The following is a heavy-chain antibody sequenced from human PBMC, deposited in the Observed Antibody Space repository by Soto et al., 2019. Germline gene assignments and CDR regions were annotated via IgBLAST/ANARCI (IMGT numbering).Heavy chain of an antibody. Sequence: QVQLQESGPGLVKPSETLSLTCTVSGGSISNYYWSWIRQPPGKGLEWIGYIYYSGSTNYNPSLKSRVTISVDPSKNRCSVTLRTVTAADTAVYYCARLGSITLSGLSYSDHSVGVWGKGTTVTVSS. CDR2: IYYSGST. D-gene: IGHD2-15*01. J-gene: IGHJ6*04. CDR1: GGSISNYY. CDR3: ARLGSITLSGLSYSDHSVGV. V-gene: IGHV4-59*08.